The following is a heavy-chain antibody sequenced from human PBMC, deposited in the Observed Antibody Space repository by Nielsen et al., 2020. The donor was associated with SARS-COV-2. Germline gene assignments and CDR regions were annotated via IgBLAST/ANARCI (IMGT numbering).Heavy chain of an antibody. CDR1: GFTFNRYY. D-gene: IGHD2-15*01. V-gene: IGHV1-46*02. Sequence: ASVKVSCKASGFTFNRYYMHWVRQAPGQGLEWMGVINPRGDRPSYTQKFRDRVTMTRDTSTSTVYMEVSSLRSEDTAVYYCARWDYATASIDCWGQGTLVTVSS. CDR2: INPRGDRP. J-gene: IGHJ4*02. CDR3: ARWDYATASIDC.